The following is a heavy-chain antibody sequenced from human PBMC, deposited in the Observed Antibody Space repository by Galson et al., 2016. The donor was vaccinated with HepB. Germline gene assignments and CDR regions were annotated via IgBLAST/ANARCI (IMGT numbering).Heavy chain of an antibody. CDR2: INPNSGGT. J-gene: IGHJ4*02. Sequence: SVKVSCKASGYTFTDQYMHWVRQAPGQGLEWMGWINPNSGGTNYAQKFQGRVTMTRDTSISTAYMELSRLTSDDTAVYYCASNHCSGVDCHLPFFDYWGQGSLVTVSS. D-gene: IGHD2-15*01. CDR3: ASNHCSGVDCHLPFFDY. V-gene: IGHV1-2*02. CDR1: GYTFTDQY.